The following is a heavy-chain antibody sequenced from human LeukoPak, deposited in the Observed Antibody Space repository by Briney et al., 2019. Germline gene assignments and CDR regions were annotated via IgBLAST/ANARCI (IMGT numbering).Heavy chain of an antibody. CDR1: GFTFSSYG. CDR3: TKSSRATVTTTPLDY. D-gene: IGHD4-17*01. CDR2: IWYDGSNK. V-gene: IGHV3-33*06. J-gene: IGHJ4*02. Sequence: PGGSLRLSCAASGFTFSSYGMHWVRQVPGKGLEWVAVIWYDGSNKYYADSVKGRFTISRDNSKNTLYLQMNSLRAEDTAVYYCTKSSRATVTTTPLDYWGQGTPVTVSS.